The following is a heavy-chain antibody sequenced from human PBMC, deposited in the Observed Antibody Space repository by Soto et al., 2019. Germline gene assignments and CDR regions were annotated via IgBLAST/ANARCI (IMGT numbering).Heavy chain of an antibody. Sequence: ASVKVSCKASVCSFTSYYMHWVRQAPGQGLEWMGIINPSGGSTSYAQKFQGRVTMTRDTSTSTVYMELSSLRSEDTAVYYCAREYYDFWSGYPRPTGSDGMDVWGQGTTVTVPS. CDR2: INPSGGST. CDR1: VCSFTSYY. CDR3: AREYYDFWSGYPRPTGSDGMDV. D-gene: IGHD3-3*01. V-gene: IGHV1-46*01. J-gene: IGHJ6*02.